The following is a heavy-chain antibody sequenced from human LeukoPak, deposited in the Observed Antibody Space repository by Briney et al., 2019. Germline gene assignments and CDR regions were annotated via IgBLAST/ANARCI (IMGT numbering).Heavy chain of an antibody. CDR2: ISYDGSNK. J-gene: IGHJ4*02. CDR3: ARDRGYSYGIFDY. CDR1: GFTFSSYA. D-gene: IGHD5-18*01. V-gene: IGHV3-30*01. Sequence: GGSLRLSCAASGFTFSSYAMHWVRQAPGKGLEWVAVISYDGSNKYYADPVKGRFTISRDNSKNTLYLQMNSLRAEDTAVYYCARDRGYSYGIFDYWGQGTLVAVSS.